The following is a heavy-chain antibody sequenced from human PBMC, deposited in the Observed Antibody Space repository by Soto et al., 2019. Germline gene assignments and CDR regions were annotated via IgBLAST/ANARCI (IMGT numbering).Heavy chain of an antibody. CDR1: GFTVSSNY. J-gene: IGHJ2*01. CDR2: IYSGGST. D-gene: IGHD6-19*01. Sequence: EVQLVESGGGLVQPGGSLRLSCTASGFTVSSNYMSWVRQAPGKGLEWGSVIYSGGSTYYADSVKGRFTISRHNSKNTLYVQMNSLRAEATAVYYCAILAVQWPHLGYWYFDRWGRGTLVTFSS. CDR3: AILAVQWPHLGYWYFDR. V-gene: IGHV3-53*04.